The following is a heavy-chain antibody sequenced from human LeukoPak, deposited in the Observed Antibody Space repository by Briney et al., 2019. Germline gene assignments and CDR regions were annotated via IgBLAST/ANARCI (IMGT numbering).Heavy chain of an antibody. CDR1: GYTFTGYY. J-gene: IGHJ1*01. CDR3: ARAGVAASGTEYFQH. Sequence: ASVKVSCKASGYTFTGYYMHWVRQAPGQGLEWMGWINPNSGGTNYAQKFQGRVTMTRDTSISTAYMELSRLRSDDTAVYYCARAGVAASGTEYFQHWGQGTLVTVSS. D-gene: IGHD3-10*01. CDR2: INPNSGGT. V-gene: IGHV1-2*02.